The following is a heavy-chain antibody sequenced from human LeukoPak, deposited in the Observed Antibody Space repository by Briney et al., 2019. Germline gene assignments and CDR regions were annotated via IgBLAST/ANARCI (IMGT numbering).Heavy chain of an antibody. CDR3: ASGYYSGWYIPYY. V-gene: IGHV3-7*01. Sequence: GGSLRLSCAASGFTFSTSWMIWVRQAPGKGLEWVANIKEDGSEKYYVDSVKGRFTISRDNAKNSLYLQMDSLRAEDTAVYYCASGYYSGWYIPYYWGQGTLVTVSS. CDR1: GFTFSTSW. D-gene: IGHD6-19*01. CDR2: IKEDGSEK. J-gene: IGHJ4*02.